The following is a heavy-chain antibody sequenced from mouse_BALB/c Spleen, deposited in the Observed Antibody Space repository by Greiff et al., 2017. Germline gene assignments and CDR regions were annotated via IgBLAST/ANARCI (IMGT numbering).Heavy chain of an antibody. CDR1: GYSITSGYY. V-gene: IGHV3-6*02. Sequence: EVKLVESGPGLVKPSQSLSLTCSVTGYSITSGYYWNWIRQFPGNKLEWMGYISYDGSNNYNPSLKNRISITRDTSKNQFFLKLNSVTTEDTATYYCARGSLFGYAMDYWGQGTSVTVSS. CDR2: ISYDGSN. D-gene: IGHD1-1*01. CDR3: ARGSLFGYAMDY. J-gene: IGHJ4*01.